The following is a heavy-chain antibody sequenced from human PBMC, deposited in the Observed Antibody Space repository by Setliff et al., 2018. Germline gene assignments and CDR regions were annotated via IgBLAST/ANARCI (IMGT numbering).Heavy chain of an antibody. CDR2: IIPVFGTA. D-gene: IGHD3-22*01. V-gene: IGHV1-69*13. CDR3: ARDTRDKYDTSGYYLSFDS. CDR1: GGTFRTDG. J-gene: IGHJ4*02. Sequence: SVKVSCKASGGTFRTDGFNWVRQAPGQGLEWMGRIIPVFGTAKYVQKFQGRVTISADESARTAYMELSSLRFEDTAVYYCARDTRDKYDTSGYYLSFDSWCQGALVTVSS.